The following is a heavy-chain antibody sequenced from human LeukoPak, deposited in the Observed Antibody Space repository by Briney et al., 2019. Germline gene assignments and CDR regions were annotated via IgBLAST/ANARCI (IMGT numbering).Heavy chain of an antibody. D-gene: IGHD5-18*01. CDR1: GFTFSNAW. V-gene: IGHV3-15*01. CDR2: IKSKTDGGTT. Sequence: GGSLRLSCAASGFTFSNAWMSWVRQAPGKGLEWVGRIKSKTDGGTTDYAAPVKGRFTISRDDSKNTLYLQMNSLKTEDTAVYYCTRDLRGYSYGSLHWGQGTLVTVSS. CDR3: TRDLRGYSYGSLH. J-gene: IGHJ4*02.